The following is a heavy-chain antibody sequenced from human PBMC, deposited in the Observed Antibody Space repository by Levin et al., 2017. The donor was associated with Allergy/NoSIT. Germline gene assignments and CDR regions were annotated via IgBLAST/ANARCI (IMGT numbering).Heavy chain of an antibody. Sequence: LRLSCTVSGASISSGDHFWSWIRQSPGKGLEWIGYISSSGSTYYNPSLKSRVTMSVDTSKNHFSLKLSSATAADTAVFHCARMDAGNYFDYWGQGSLVTVSS. CDR3: ARMDAGNYFDY. CDR2: ISSSGST. D-gene: IGHD3/OR15-3a*01. V-gene: IGHV4-30-4*01. CDR1: GASISSGDHF. J-gene: IGHJ4*02.